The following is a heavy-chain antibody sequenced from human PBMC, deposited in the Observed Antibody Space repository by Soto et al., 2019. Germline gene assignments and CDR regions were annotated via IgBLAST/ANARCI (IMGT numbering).Heavy chain of an antibody. J-gene: IGHJ4*02. D-gene: IGHD6-13*01. CDR3: AHGSGWLSDY. CDR1: GFSFSSPAVG. CDR2: IYWDDDK. V-gene: IGHV2-5*02. Sequence: QITLRESGPTLVKPTQTLTLTCNFSGFSFSSPAVGVNWIRQPPGKAPEWLALIYWDDDKRYNPSLKSRLTITKDTSKNQVVLTMTNMDPVDTATYYCAHGSGWLSDYWGQGTLVTVSS.